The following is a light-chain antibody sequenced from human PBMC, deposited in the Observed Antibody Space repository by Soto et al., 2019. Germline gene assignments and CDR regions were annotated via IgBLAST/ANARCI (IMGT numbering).Light chain of an antibody. Sequence: QSVLTQPPSLSGAPGQRVTISCTGSISNIGAGYDVHWYQQRPGTAPKLLIFGNTNRPSGVPDRFSGSKSGTSASLAITGLQAEDEGDYYCQSYDSTLSANYVFGTGTKVTVL. V-gene: IGLV1-40*01. J-gene: IGLJ1*01. CDR3: QSYDSTLSANYV. CDR1: ISNIGAGYD. CDR2: GNT.